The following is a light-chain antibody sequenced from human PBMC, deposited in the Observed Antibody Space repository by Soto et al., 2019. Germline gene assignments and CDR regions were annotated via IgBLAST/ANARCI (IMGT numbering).Light chain of an antibody. J-gene: IGKJ3*01. CDR3: QQYYSTPFT. CDR2: WAS. Sequence: DIVMTQSPDSLAVSLGERATINYKSSQSVLFSSNNKNYLAWYQQKPGQPPQLLIYWASTRESGVPDRFSASGSETDFTLTIGSLQAEDVAVYYCQQYYSTPFTFGPGTKVDIK. CDR1: QSVLFSSNNKNY. V-gene: IGKV4-1*01.